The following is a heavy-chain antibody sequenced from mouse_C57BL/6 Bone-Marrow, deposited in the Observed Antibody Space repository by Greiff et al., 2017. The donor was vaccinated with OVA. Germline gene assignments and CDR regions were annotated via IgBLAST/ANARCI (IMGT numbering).Heavy chain of an antibody. CDR3: ARSAAQATSFYAMDY. J-gene: IGHJ4*01. D-gene: IGHD3-2*02. CDR2: IRNKANGYTT. CDR1: GFTFTDYY. Sequence: PAAGFTFTDYYMSWVRQPPGKALEWLGFIRNKANGYTTEYSASVKGRFTISRDNSQSILYLQMNALRAEDSATYYCARSAAQATSFYAMDYWGQGTSVTVSS. V-gene: IGHV7-3*01.